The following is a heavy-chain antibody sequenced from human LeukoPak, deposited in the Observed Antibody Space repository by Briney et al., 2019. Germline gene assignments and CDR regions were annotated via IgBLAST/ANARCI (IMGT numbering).Heavy chain of an antibody. CDR1: GYTFTGYY. CDR2: MNPNSGNT. J-gene: IGHJ4*02. V-gene: IGHV1-8*02. CDR3: ARATSPFDY. Sequence: ASVKVSCKASGYTFTGYYMHWVRQATGQGLEWMGWMNPNSGNTGYAQKFQGRVTMTRNTSISTAYMELSSLRSEDTAVYYCARATSPFDYWGQGTLVTVSS.